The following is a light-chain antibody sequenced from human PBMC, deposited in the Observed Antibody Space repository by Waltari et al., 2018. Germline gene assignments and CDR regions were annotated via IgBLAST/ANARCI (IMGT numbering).Light chain of an antibody. CDR1: SSDVGNFLL. CDR2: EGN. CDR3: CSYVGGTSWV. Sequence: QSALTQPASVSGSPGQSISISCTGSSSDVGNFLLLSWYQQHPGKAPKVIIYEGNKRPSVLSDRFSGSKSGNTASLTISGLQPDDEADYYCCSYVGGTSWVFGGGTKLTVL. V-gene: IGLV2-23*01. J-gene: IGLJ3*02.